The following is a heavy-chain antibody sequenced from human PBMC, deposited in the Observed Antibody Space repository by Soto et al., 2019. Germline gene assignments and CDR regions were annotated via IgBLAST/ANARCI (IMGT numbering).Heavy chain of an antibody. J-gene: IGHJ4*02. CDR1: GFSLSTSGVG. CDR3: AHRGSSGWWIYFDY. CDR2: IYWDDDK. D-gene: IGHD6-19*01. V-gene: IGHV2-5*02. Sequence: SGPTLVNPTQTLTLTCTFSGFSLSTSGVGVGWIRQPPGKALEWLALIYWDDDKRYSPSLKSRLTITKNTSKNQVALTMTNMDPLDTATYFCAHRGSSGWWIYFDYWGEGTLVTVSS.